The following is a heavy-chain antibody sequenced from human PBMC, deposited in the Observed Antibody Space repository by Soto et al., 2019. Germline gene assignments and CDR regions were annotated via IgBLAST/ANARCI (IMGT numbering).Heavy chain of an antibody. CDR3: ARDRDTSGWYRSNY. J-gene: IGHJ4*02. D-gene: IGHD6-19*01. CDR1: GYTFSNYG. Sequence: QVPLVQSGGEVKQPGASVKVSCKTSGYTFSNYGISWLRQAPAPGLEWVGWISGYNGNTKHEQNVQGRVTLTTDTSTSTAYMELGSLTADDTAVYYCARDRDTSGWYRSNYWGQGTLVSVSS. CDR2: ISGYNGNT. V-gene: IGHV1-18*01.